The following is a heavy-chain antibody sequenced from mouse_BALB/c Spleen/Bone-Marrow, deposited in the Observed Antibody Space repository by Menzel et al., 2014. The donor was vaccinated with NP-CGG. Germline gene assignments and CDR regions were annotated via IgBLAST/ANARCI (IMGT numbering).Heavy chain of an antibody. V-gene: IGHV1S81*02. D-gene: IGHD1-1*01. Sequence: PGQGLEWIGEINPSNGRTNYNEKFKSKATLTVDKSSSTAYMQLSSLTSEDSAVYYCARRTTTVVATDYWGQGTTLTVSS. CDR2: INPSNGRT. J-gene: IGHJ2*01. CDR3: ARRTTTVVATDY.